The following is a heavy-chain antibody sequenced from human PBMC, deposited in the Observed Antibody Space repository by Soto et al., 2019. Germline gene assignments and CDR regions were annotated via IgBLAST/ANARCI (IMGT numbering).Heavy chain of an antibody. V-gene: IGHV4-31*03. J-gene: IGHJ6*02. Sequence: QVQLQESGPGLVKPSQTLSLTCTVSGGSISSGGYYWSWIRQHPGKGLEWIGYIYYSVSTDYTPSPSSRVTISVDTSKNQISMTLSSVTAADTDVYYCASELRIWEDYYGMDVWGQGTTVTVSS. CDR3: ASELRIWEDYYGMDV. D-gene: IGHD1-26*01. CDR1: GGSISSGGYY. CDR2: IYYSVST.